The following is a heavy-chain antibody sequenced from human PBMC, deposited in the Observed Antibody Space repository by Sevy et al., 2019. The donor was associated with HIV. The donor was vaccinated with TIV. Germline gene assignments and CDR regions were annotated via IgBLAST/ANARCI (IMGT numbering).Heavy chain of an antibody. Sequence: GESLKISCAASGFTFNTHAMTWVRQAPGKGLEWVSVISGAGLSTYYADSVKGRFTISRDNSKNTLYLQMNSLRADDTATYYCAKALNPALESMIEVVLRTLKGFDVWGQWTMVTVSS. J-gene: IGHJ3*01. CDR2: ISGAGLST. CDR3: AKALNPALESMIEVVLRTLKGFDV. CDR1: GFTFNTHA. D-gene: IGHD3-22*01. V-gene: IGHV3-23*01.